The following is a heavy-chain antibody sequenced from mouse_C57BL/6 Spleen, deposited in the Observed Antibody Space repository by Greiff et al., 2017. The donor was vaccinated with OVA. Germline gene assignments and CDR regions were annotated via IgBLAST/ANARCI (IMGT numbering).Heavy chain of an antibody. CDR3: ARTDSGDYFDY. CDR1: GYTFTSYW. CDR2: IDPSDSET. D-gene: IGHD1-3*01. V-gene: IGHV1-52*01. Sequence: QVQLQQPGAELVRPGSSVKLSCKASGYTFTSYWMHWVKQRPIQGLEWIGNIDPSDSETHYNQKFKDKATLTVDKSSSTAYMQLSSLTSEDSAVYYCARTDSGDYFDYWGQGTTLTVSS. J-gene: IGHJ2*01.